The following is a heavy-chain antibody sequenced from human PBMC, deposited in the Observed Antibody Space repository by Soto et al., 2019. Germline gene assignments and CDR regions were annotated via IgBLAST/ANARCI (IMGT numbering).Heavy chain of an antibody. CDR3: AQTLGLAAAGPGRFDL. CDR1: GGTFSSYA. D-gene: IGHD6-25*01. J-gene: IGHJ2*01. Sequence: SVKVSCKASGGTFSSYAISWVRQAPGQGLEWMGGIIPLFGRANYAQKFQGRVTITAAASTSTAYMELSSLRSEDTAVYYCAQTLGLAAAGPGRFDLWGRGTLVTV. CDR2: IIPLFGRA. V-gene: IGHV1-69*13.